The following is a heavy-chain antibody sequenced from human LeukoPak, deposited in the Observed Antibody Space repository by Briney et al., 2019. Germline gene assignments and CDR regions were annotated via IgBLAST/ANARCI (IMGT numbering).Heavy chain of an antibody. CDR2: ISDDGRRK. CDR3: AKRPSDYGDYVSYFDY. J-gene: IGHJ4*02. Sequence: GGSLRLSCAASGFSFISYGMHWVRQAPGKGPEWVGVISDDGRRKDYADSVKGRFTISRDNSKDTLYLQMNGLRAEDTAVYYCAKRPSDYGDYVSYFDYWGQGTLVTVSS. D-gene: IGHD4-17*01. V-gene: IGHV3-30*18. CDR1: GFSFISYG.